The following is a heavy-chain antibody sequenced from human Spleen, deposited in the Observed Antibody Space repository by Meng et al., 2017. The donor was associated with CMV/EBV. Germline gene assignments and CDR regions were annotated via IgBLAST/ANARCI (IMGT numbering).Heavy chain of an antibody. V-gene: IGHV4-39*07. CDR2: VYYSGST. Sequence: SISISSYYWGWIRQPPGKGLEWIGSVYYSGSTYYNPSLKSRVTISLDTSKNQFSLKLNSMTAADTAVYYCAREGHCSSTSCYGDWFDPWGQGTLVTVSS. CDR3: AREGHCSSTSCYGDWFDP. CDR1: SISISSYY. J-gene: IGHJ5*02. D-gene: IGHD2-2*01.